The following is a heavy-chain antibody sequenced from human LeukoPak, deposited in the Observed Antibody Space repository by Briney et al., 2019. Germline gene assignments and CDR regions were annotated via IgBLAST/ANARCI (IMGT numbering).Heavy chain of an antibody. CDR2: ISSRDSTI. CDR1: GFTFSDFY. J-gene: IGHJ6*03. D-gene: IGHD3-3*01. V-gene: IGHV3-11*01. CDR3: AKNRRIFGRTLQRHYMDV. Sequence: PGGSLRLSCVASGFTFSDFYMSWIRQAPGKGLEWVSFISSRDSTIYNADSVKGRFTISRDNAKSSLYLQMDGLRPEDTAVYYCAKNRRIFGRTLQRHYMDVWGKGTTVAVSS.